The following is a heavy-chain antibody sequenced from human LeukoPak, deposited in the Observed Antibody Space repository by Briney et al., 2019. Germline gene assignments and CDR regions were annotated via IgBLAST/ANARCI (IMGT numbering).Heavy chain of an antibody. V-gene: IGHV3-11*01. CDR2: ISSSGSTI. CDR1: GFTFSDYY. D-gene: IGHD3-3*01. Sequence: GGSLRLSCAASGFTFSDYYMSWIRQAPGKGLEWVSYISSSGSTIYYADPVKGRFTISRDNAKNSLYLQMNSLRAEDTAVYYCARVGYYDFWSGYEYYFDYWGQGTLVTVSS. CDR3: ARVGYYDFWSGYEYYFDY. J-gene: IGHJ4*02.